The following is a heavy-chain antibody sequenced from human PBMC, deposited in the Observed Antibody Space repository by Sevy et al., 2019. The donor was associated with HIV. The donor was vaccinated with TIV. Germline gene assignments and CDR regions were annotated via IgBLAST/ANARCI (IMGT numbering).Heavy chain of an antibody. D-gene: IGHD2-15*01. J-gene: IGHJ4*02. CDR2: ISSSSSYI. CDR1: GFTFSSYS. CDR3: ATLFRYCSGGSCGRADY. Sequence: GGSLRLSCAASGFTFSSYSMNWVRQAPGKGLEWVSSISSSSSYIYYADSVKGRFTISRDNAKNSLYLQMNSLRADDTAVYYCATLFRYCSGGSCGRADYWGQGTLVTVSS. V-gene: IGHV3-21*01.